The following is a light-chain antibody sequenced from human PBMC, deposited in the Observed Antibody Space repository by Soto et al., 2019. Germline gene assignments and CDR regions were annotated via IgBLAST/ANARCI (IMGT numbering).Light chain of an antibody. Sequence: DIQMTQSPSSLSASVGDRVAITCRASQSISDYLTWYQQKPGKALKLVIYGASNLQSGFPPRFSGSGSGSEFTLTIRGLQHDDFAIYFCQQSYSLPLTFGPGTKVDV. CDR2: GAS. J-gene: IGKJ3*01. CDR3: QQSYSLPLT. CDR1: QSISDY. V-gene: IGKV1-39*01.